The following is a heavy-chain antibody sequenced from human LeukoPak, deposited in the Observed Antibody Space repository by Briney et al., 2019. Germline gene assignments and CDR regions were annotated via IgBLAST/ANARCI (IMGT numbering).Heavy chain of an antibody. J-gene: IGHJ4*02. V-gene: IGHV3-9*01. CDR1: GFTFDDYA. CDR3: AKDRYGSASRGVFDY. Sequence: GGSLRLSCAASGFTFDDYAMHWVRHAPGKGLEWVSGISWNSGSIGYADSVKGRFTISRDNAKNSLYLQMNSLRAEDTALYYCAKDRYGSASRGVFDYWGQGTLVTVSS. CDR2: ISWNSGSI. D-gene: IGHD3-10*01.